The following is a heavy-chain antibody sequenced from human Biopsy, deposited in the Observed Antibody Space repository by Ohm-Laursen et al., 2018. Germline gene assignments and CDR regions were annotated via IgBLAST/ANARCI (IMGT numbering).Heavy chain of an antibody. CDR1: GGSISSGDYY. V-gene: IGHV4-39*07. D-gene: IGHD4-11*01. CDR3: ARDSGILNYGNFKYYHYYGMDV. J-gene: IGHJ6*02. Sequence: SDTLSLTCTVSGGSISSGDYYWSWIRQPPGKGLVWIGSIYYSGSSYYNPSLKSRVTISVDTSKNQFSLKLSSVTAADTAVYCCARDSGILNYGNFKYYHYYGMDVWGQGTKVTVSS. CDR2: IYYSGSS.